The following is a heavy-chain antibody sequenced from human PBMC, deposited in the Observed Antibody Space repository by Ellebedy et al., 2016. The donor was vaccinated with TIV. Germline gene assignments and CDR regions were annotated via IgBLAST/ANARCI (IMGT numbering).Heavy chain of an antibody. CDR3: ASPKISDSFGARDY. Sequence: GESLKISXAASGFTFSSYAMHWVRQAPGKGLEWVAVISYDGSNKYYADSVKGRFTISRDNAKNSLYLQMNSLRAEDTAVYYCASPKISDSFGARDYWGQGTLVTVSS. CDR1: GFTFSSYA. V-gene: IGHV3-30-3*01. J-gene: IGHJ4*02. D-gene: IGHD3-3*01. CDR2: ISYDGSNK.